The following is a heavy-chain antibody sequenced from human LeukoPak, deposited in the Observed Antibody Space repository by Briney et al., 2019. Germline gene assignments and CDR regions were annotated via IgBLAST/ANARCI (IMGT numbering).Heavy chain of an antibody. J-gene: IGHJ4*02. CDR2: IYYSGST. CDR1: GVSTTNGIYY. Sequence: SETLSLTCTVSGVSTTNGIYYWAWIRQPPGKGLEWIGYIYYSGSTNYNPSLKSRVTISVDTSKNQFSLKLSSVTAADAAVYYCARAPLRRANFDYWGQGTLVTVSS. V-gene: IGHV4-61*01. CDR3: ARAPLRRANFDY.